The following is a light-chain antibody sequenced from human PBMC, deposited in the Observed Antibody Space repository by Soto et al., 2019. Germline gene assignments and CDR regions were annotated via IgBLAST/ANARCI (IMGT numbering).Light chain of an antibody. CDR1: QSIGST. V-gene: IGKV3-15*01. CDR3: QHYKTWPLS. J-gene: IGKJ4*01. CDR2: DAS. Sequence: EKLMSQSPATLSVSPGERVTLSCRASQSIGSTLAWYQQKPGQTPRLLIYDASTRATGIPARFSGIGSGTEFTLIISSLQSEDFAVYYCQHYKTWPLSFGGGTKVEI.